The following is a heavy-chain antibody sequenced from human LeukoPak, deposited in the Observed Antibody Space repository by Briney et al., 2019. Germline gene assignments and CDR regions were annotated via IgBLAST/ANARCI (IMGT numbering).Heavy chain of an antibody. CDR2: INHSGST. V-gene: IGHV4-34*01. CDR3: ARVLMATGHSFDY. CDR1: GGSFSGYY. D-gene: IGHD5-24*01. Sequence: SPSETLSLTCAVYGGSFSGYYWSWIRQPPGKGLEWIGEINHSGSTNYNPSLKSRVTISVDTSKNQFSLKLSSVTAADTAVYYCARVLMATGHSFDYWGQGTLVTVSS. J-gene: IGHJ4*02.